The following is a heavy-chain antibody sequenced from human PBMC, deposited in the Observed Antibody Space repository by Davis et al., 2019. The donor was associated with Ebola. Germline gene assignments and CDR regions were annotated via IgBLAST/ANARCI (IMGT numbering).Heavy chain of an antibody. J-gene: IGHJ4*02. D-gene: IGHD5-18*01. V-gene: IGHV4-59*08. Sequence: MPSETLSLTCTVSGGSISSYYWSWIRQPPGKGLEWIGYIYYSGSTNYNPSLKSRVTISVDTSKNQFSLKLSSVTAADTAVYYCARQRVYSYGFPLDYWGQGTLVTVSS. CDR2: IYYSGST. CDR1: GGSISSYY. CDR3: ARQRVYSYGFPLDY.